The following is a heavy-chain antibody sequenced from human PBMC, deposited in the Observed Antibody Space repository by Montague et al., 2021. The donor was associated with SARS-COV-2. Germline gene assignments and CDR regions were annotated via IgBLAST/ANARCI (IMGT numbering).Heavy chain of an antibody. Sequence: SLRLSCPASGFTFSSYAMYWVRQAPGKGLEFFAVISYDGSNKYYADSVKGRFTISRDNSKNTLYLQMHSLRAEDTAVYYCARDVPHYYGSGSYPNYYGMDVWGQGTTVTVSS. CDR3: ARDVPHYYGSGSYPNYYGMDV. D-gene: IGHD3-10*01. V-gene: IGHV3-30-3*01. CDR2: ISYDGSNK. CDR1: GFTFSSYA. J-gene: IGHJ6*02.